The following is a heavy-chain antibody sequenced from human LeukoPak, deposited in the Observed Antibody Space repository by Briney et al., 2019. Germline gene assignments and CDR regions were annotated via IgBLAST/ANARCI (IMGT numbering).Heavy chain of an antibody. J-gene: IGHJ4*02. CDR2: ISGSSSYI. CDR3: ARDGDIVVVPADLDY. D-gene: IGHD2-2*01. Sequence: GGSLRLSCAASGFTFSTYSMNWVRQAPGKGLEWVSSISGSSSYIYYADSVKGRFTISRDNAKNSLYLQMNSLRAEDTAVYYCARDGDIVVVPADLDYWGQGTLVTVSS. CDR1: GFTFSTYS. V-gene: IGHV3-21*01.